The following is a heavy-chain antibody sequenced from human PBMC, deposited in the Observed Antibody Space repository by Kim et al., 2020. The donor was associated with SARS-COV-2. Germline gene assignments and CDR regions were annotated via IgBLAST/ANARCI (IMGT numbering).Heavy chain of an antibody. J-gene: IGHJ5*02. D-gene: IGHD2-2*01. CDR1: GGSFSGYY. CDR3: ARRRNDNKCWYSCALPALSRSQSNWFDP. Sequence: SETLSLTCAVYGGSFSGYYWSWIRQPPGKGLEWIGEINHSGSTNYNPSLKSRVTISVDTSKNQFSLKLSSVTAADTAVYYCARRRNDNKCWYSCALPALSRSQSNWFDPWGQGTLVTVSS. CDR2: INHSGST. V-gene: IGHV4-34*01.